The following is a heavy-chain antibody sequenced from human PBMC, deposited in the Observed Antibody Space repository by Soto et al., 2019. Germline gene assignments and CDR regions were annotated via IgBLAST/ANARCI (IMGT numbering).Heavy chain of an antibody. V-gene: IGHV3-64*02. D-gene: IGHD2-21*02. J-gene: IGHJ6*02. CDR2: ISSNGGST. Sequence: GGSLRLSCAASGFTFSSYAMHWVRQAPGKGLEYVSAISSNGGSTYYADSVKGRFTISRDNSKNTLYLQMGSLRAEDMAVYYCAREYGGNSDGYYYYGMXVWGQGTTVTVSS. CDR1: GFTFSSYA. CDR3: AREYGGNSDGYYYYGMXV.